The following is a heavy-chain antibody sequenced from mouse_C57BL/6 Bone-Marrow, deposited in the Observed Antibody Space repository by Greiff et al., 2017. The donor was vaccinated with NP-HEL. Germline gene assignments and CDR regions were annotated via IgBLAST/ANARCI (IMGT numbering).Heavy chain of an antibody. D-gene: IGHD3-1*01. J-gene: IGHJ3*01. Sequence: EVKLVESGGGLVQSGRSLRLSCATSGFTFSDFYMEWVRQAPGKGLEWIAASRNKANDYTTEYSASVKGRFIVSRDTSQSILYLQMNALRAEDTAIYYCARDAPQLGWFAYWGQGTLVTVSA. CDR3: ARDAPQLGWFAY. V-gene: IGHV7-1*01. CDR1: GFTFSDFY. CDR2: SRNKANDYTT.